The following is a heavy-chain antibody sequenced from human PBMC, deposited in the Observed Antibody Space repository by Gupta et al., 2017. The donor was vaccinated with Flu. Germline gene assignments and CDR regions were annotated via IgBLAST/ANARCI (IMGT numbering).Heavy chain of an antibody. V-gene: IGHV4-61*02. CDR3: ARDLWTNSWFGGFDS. J-gene: IGHJ4*02. Sequence: QVQLQESGPGLVKPLQTLSLTCTVSGASINSGSGHYYWSWIRQPAGKGLEFIGRIYSSGSTDYNPSLKSRVTISIDTSKSQFSLKLTSVTAADTAVYYCARDLWTNSWFGGFDSWGQGTLVTVSS. CDR1: GASINSGSGHYY. D-gene: IGHD3-10*01. CDR2: IYSSGST.